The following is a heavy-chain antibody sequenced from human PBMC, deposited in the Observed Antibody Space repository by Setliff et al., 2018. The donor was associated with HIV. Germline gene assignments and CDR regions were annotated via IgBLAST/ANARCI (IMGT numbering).Heavy chain of an antibody. Sequence: PSETLSLTCAVSGGPLNSRNWWSWVRQPPGKGLEWIGSIYHSGRTYYNPSLKSRVTISVDTSKNQFSLRLTSLTAADTAIYYCARSTVGAGASFPWGRGILVTVSS. V-gene: IGHV4-4*02. CDR1: GGPLNSRNW. D-gene: IGHD1-26*01. CDR3: ARSTVGAGASFP. J-gene: IGHJ5*02. CDR2: IYHSGRT.